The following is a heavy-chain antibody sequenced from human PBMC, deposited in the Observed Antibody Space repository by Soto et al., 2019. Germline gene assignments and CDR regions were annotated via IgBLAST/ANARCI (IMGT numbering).Heavy chain of an antibody. Sequence: ASETLSLTCTVSGGSVSSGSYYWSWIRQPPAKELEWIGYIYYSASTNYNPSLKSRVTISVYTAKNQFSLKLSSVTAADTGVYYRARVQRGWFDPWGQGTPVTVSS. CDR3: ARVQRGWFDP. V-gene: IGHV4-61*01. CDR2: IYYSAST. D-gene: IGHD1-1*01. CDR1: GGSVSSGSYY. J-gene: IGHJ5*02.